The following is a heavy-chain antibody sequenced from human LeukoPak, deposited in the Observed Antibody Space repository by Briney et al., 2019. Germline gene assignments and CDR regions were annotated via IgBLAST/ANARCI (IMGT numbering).Heavy chain of an antibody. J-gene: IGHJ2*01. CDR1: GYTFTSYG. CDR3: ARLLAVPDWYFDL. V-gene: IGHV1-18*03. CDR2: ISAYNGNT. Sequence: GASVKVSCKASGYTFTSYGVSWVRQAPGQGLEWMGWISAYNGNTNYAQKLQGRVTMTTDTSTSTAYMELRSLRSDDMAVYYCARLLAVPDWYFDLWGRGTLVTVSS. D-gene: IGHD2-15*01.